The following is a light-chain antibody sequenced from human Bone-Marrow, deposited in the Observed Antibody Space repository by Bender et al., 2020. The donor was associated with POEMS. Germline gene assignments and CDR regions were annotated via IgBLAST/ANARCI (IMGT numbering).Light chain of an antibody. CDR3: ASYSPSHYLL. V-gene: IGLV2-8*01. CDR2: EVY. J-gene: IGLJ2*01. CDR1: NSDVGASHY. Sequence: QPALTQPPSASGSPGQSVTISCTGTNSDVGASHYVSWYRQHPDKAPQLILYEVYRRPSGVPPRFSGSKSANTASLTVTGLQPEDEAFYYCASYSPSHYLLFGGGTKLTVL.